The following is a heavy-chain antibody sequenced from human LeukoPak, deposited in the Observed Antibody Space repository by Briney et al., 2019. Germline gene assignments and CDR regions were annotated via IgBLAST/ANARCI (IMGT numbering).Heavy chain of an antibody. CDR2: INHSGST. D-gene: IGHD3-10*01. V-gene: IGHV4-34*01. Sequence: PSETLSLTCAVYGGSFSSYYWSWIRQPPGKGLEWIGEINHSGSTNYNPSLKSRVTISLDTSKNQFSLKLSSVTAADTAVYYCARGRLWFGESLDYWGQGTLVTVSS. CDR3: ARGRLWFGESLDY. CDR1: GGSFSSYY. J-gene: IGHJ4*02.